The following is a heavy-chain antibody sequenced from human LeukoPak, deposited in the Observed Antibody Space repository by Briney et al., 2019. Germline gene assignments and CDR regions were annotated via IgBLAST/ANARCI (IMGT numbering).Heavy chain of an antibody. CDR2: IYHSGAT. CDR1: GGSISSSSSIC. Sequence: SETLSLTCVVSGGSISSSSSICWTRVRQPPGKGLEWIGEIYHSGATNYNPSLKSRVTMLLDKSKNQFSLKLNSVTAADTAVYYCARNGGNSDYDYWGQGTLVTVSA. V-gene: IGHV4-4*02. J-gene: IGHJ4*02. D-gene: IGHD4-23*01. CDR3: ARNGGNSDYDY.